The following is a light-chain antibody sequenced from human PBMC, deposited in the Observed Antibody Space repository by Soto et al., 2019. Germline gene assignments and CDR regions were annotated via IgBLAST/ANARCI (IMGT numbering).Light chain of an antibody. CDR2: EVS. CDR1: NSDVGLYDF. V-gene: IGLV2-14*01. Sequence: QSVLTQPASVSGTPGQSITISCTGSNSDVGLYDFVSWYQHHPGRAPKLIVSEVSHRPSGISNRFSGSKSGNTASLTISGIQAEDEADYYCSSYSTTSSPHVLFGGGTKVTVL. J-gene: IGLJ2*01. CDR3: SSYSTTSSPHVL.